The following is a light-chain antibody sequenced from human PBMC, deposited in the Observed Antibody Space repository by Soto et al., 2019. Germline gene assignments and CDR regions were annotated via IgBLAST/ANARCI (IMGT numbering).Light chain of an antibody. V-gene: IGKV1-13*02. CDR3: QQFNSYEDT. Sequence: GDRVTITCRASQGISRALAWYQQKPGKAPKLLIYDASSLESGVPSRFSGSGSGTDFTLTISSLQPEDFATYYCQQFNSYEDTFGQGTKLEIK. CDR1: QGISRA. CDR2: DAS. J-gene: IGKJ2*01.